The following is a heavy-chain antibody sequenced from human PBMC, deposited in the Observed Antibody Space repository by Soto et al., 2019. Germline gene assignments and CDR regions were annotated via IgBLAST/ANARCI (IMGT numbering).Heavy chain of an antibody. V-gene: IGHV3-23*01. D-gene: IGHD3-22*01. CDR2: ISGSGGST. CDR3: AKNGSIDYDSSGYGSFDY. CDR1: GFTFSSYA. Sequence: EVQLLESGGGLVQPGGSLRLSCAASGFTFSSYAMSWVRQAPGKGREWVSAISGSGGSTYTADSVKGRFPISRDNSNNAMYLQMNSLRAEGMAVYYWAKNGSIDYDSSGYGSFDYWGQGTLVTVSS. J-gene: IGHJ4*02.